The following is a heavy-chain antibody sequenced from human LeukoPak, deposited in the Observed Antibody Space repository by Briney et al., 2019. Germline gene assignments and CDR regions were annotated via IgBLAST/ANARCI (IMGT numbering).Heavy chain of an antibody. D-gene: IGHD1-7*01. CDR3: ARVRWYNWNFNWFDP. Sequence: SETLSLTCAVYGGSFSGYYWSWIRQPPGKGLEWIGEINHSGSTNYNPSLKSRVTISVDTSKNQFSLKLSSVTAADTAVYYCARVRWYNWNFNWFDPWGQGTLVTVSS. CDR1: GGSFSGYY. V-gene: IGHV4-34*01. CDR2: INHSGST. J-gene: IGHJ5*02.